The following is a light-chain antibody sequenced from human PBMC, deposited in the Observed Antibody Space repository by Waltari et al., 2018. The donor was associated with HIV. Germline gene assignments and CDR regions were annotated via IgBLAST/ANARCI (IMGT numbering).Light chain of an antibody. CDR3: QQYFSLPWT. Sequence: DIVMTQSPDSLLVSLGERATIDCKSSRGVSYASNRKKYLEWYQQKRCQPPKVLFHWASSRESGVPDRFSASGSGTNFTLTIRRLHAEDVATYFCQQYFSLPWTFGQGTKVEIK. V-gene: IGKV4-1*01. CDR1: RGVSYASNRKKY. CDR2: WAS. J-gene: IGKJ1*01.